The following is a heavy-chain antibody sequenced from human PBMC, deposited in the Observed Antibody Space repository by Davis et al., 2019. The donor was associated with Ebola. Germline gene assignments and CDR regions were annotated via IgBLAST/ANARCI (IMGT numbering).Heavy chain of an antibody. Sequence: ASVKVSRKASGYTFTSYGISWVRQAPGQGLEWMGWISAYNGNTNYAQKLQGRVTMTTDTSTSTAYMELRSLRSEDTAIYYCAASAGTVGKFDYWGQGTLVTVSS. CDR3: AASAGTVGKFDY. V-gene: IGHV1-18*01. CDR1: GYTFTSYG. D-gene: IGHD1-14*01. CDR2: ISAYNGNT. J-gene: IGHJ4*01.